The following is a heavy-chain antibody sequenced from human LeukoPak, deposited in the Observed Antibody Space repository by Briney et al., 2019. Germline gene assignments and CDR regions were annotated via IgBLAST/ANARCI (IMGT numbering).Heavy chain of an antibody. V-gene: IGHV1-69*01. CDR1: GGTFSSYA. J-gene: IGHJ3*02. CDR2: IIPIFGTA. CDR3: ARVALDAFDI. Sequence: ASVKVSCKASGGTFSSYAISWVRQDPGQGLEWMGGIIPIFGTANYAQKFQGRVTITADESTSTAYMELSSLRSEDTAVYYCARVALDAFDIWGQGTMVTVSS.